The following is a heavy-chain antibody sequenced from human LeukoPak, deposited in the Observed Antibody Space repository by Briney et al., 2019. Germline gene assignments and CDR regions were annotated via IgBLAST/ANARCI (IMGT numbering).Heavy chain of an antibody. CDR2: IYYSGST. CDR1: GGSISSYY. D-gene: IGHD6-6*01. Sequence: PSETLSLTCTVSGGSISSYYWSWIRQPPGKGLDGIGDIYYSGSTNYNPSLKSLVTISVDTSKNQFSLKLSSVTAADTAVYYCARDLVHSSSSGLGYWGQGTLVTVSS. J-gene: IGHJ4*02. V-gene: IGHV4-59*01. CDR3: ARDLVHSSSSGLGY.